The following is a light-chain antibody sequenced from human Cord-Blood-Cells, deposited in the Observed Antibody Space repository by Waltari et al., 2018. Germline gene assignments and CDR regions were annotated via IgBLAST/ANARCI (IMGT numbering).Light chain of an antibody. CDR2: SNN. CDR1: SSNIGSNT. Sequence: QSVLTQPPSASGTPGQRVTISCSVSSSNIGSNTVNWYQQLPGTAPKLLIYSNNQRPSGVPDRFSGSKSGTSASLAISGLQSEDEADYYCAAWDDSLNGPNWVFGGGTKLTVL. J-gene: IGLJ3*02. CDR3: AAWDDSLNGPNWV. V-gene: IGLV1-44*01.